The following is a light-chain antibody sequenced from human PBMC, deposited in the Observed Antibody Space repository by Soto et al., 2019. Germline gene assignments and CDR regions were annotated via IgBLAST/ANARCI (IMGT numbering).Light chain of an antibody. CDR1: QTVNSDY. CDR2: ATS. Sequence: EIVLTQSPGTLSLSPGETATLSWRASQTVNSDYLAWFQQRTGQAPRLLIFATSRRATDIPDRFSGSGSGTDLTLAIRRLEPEDFVVYYCHQFGYSPRTXGQGTKVDIK. CDR3: HQFGYSPRT. J-gene: IGKJ1*01. V-gene: IGKV3-20*01.